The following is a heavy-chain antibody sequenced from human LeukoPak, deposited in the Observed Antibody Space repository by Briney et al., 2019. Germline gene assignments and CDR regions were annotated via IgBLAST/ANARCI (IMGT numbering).Heavy chain of an antibody. Sequence: GGSLRLSCAASGFTFSSYAMHWVRQAPGKGLEWVAVISYDGSNKYYADSVKGRFTISRDNSKNTLYLQMNSLRAEDTAVYYCARDRGTYYYDTSSHYDAFDIWGQGTMVTVSS. J-gene: IGHJ3*02. CDR2: ISYDGSNK. CDR3: ARDRGTYYYDTSSHYDAFDI. CDR1: GFTFSSYA. D-gene: IGHD3-22*01. V-gene: IGHV3-30*04.